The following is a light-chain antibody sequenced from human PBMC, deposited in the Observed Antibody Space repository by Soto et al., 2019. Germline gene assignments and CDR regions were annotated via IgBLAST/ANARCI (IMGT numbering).Light chain of an antibody. CDR1: QSVSRY. Sequence: EIVLTQSPVTLSLSPGERATISCRASQSVSRYLAWYQQKPDQAPRLLIYDAFNRDTGIPARFSGSGSGTDFTLTISSLEPEDFVVYYCQQRSNWPITFGQGTRLEIK. V-gene: IGKV3-11*01. CDR3: QQRSNWPIT. J-gene: IGKJ5*01. CDR2: DAF.